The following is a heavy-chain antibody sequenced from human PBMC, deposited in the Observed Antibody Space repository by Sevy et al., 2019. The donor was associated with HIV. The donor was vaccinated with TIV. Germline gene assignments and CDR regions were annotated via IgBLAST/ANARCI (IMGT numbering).Heavy chain of an antibody. CDR1: GFTFDSYK. J-gene: IGHJ3*02. Sequence: GGSLRLSCAASGFTFDSYKMNWVRQAPGKGLEWVSYISYSSSSTHYADAVKGRFTISRDNAKNSLSLQMNSLRDEDTAIYYCVREYSGSNGRAFDMWGQGTMVTVSS. CDR2: ISYSSSST. V-gene: IGHV3-48*02. D-gene: IGHD5-12*01. CDR3: VREYSGSNGRAFDM.